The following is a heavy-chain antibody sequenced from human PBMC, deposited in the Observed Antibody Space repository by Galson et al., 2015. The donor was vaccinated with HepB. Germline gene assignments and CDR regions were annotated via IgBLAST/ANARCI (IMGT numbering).Heavy chain of an antibody. CDR2: ISYDGSNK. CDR3: AKDLSSSNYDPGWFDP. D-gene: IGHD4-11*01. Sequence: SLRLSCEDYGCSFSSYGMHWVRQAPGKGLEWVAVISYDGSNKYYADSVKGRFTISRDNSKNTLYLQMNSLRAEDTAVYYCAKDLSSSNYDPGWFDPWGQGTLVTVSS. V-gene: IGHV3-30*18. J-gene: IGHJ5*02. CDR1: GCSFSSYG.